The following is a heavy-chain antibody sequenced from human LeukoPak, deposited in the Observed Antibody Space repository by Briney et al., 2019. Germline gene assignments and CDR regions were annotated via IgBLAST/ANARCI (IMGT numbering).Heavy chain of an antibody. CDR3: AKDRQWRDAFDI. CDR1: GFTFSSYG. CDR2: IRYDGSNK. D-gene: IGHD6-19*01. Sequence: PGGSLRLSCAASGFTFSSYGMHWVRQAPGKGLEWVAFIRYDGSNKYYADSVKGRFTISRDNSKNTLYLQMNSLRAEDTAVYYCAKDRQWRDAFDIWGQGTMVTVSS. J-gene: IGHJ3*02. V-gene: IGHV3-30*02.